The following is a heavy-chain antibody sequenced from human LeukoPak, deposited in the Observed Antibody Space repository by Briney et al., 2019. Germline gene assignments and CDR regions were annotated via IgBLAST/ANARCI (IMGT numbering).Heavy chain of an antibody. CDR1: GGSFSGYY. V-gene: IGHV4-34*01. CDR2: INHSGST. D-gene: IGHD3-10*01. J-gene: IGHJ4*02. Sequence: PSETLSLTCAVYGGSFSGYYWSWIRQPPGKGLEWIGEINHSGSTNYNPSLKSRVTISVDTSKNQFSLKLSSVTAADTAVYYCARGLLRHGPMVRGVRGGNYFDYWGQGTLVTVSS. CDR3: ARGLLRHGPMVRGVRGGNYFDY.